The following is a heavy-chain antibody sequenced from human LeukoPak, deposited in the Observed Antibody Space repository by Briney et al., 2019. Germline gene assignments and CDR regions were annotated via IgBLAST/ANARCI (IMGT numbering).Heavy chain of an antibody. CDR1: GGSFSGYY. J-gene: IGHJ4*02. Sequence: SETLSLTCAVYGGSFSGYYWSWTRQPPGKGLEWIGEINHSGSPNYNPSLKSRVTISVDTSKNQFSLKLSSVTAADTAVYYCARAGVVVVAATYFDYWGQGTLVTVSS. D-gene: IGHD2-15*01. CDR3: ARAGVVVVAATYFDY. V-gene: IGHV4-34*01. CDR2: INHSGSP.